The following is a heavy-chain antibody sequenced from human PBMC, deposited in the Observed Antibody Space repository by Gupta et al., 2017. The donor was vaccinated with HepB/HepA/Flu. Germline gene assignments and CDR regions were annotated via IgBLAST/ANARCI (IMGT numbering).Heavy chain of an antibody. CDR2: INPTGGTT. CDR1: AAPFTHYY. J-gene: IGHJ3*01. D-gene: IGHD5-24*01. Sequence: QVQLVQSGAEVKTPGASVKVSCKASAAPFTHYYMPWVRQAPGKGFEWMGLINPTGGTTNYAQNFQGRVTMTRDTSTSTVYMELSSLRSEDTAIYYCARRRRADDPFDVWGQGTMVTVSS. V-gene: IGHV1-46*01. CDR3: ARRRRADDPFDV.